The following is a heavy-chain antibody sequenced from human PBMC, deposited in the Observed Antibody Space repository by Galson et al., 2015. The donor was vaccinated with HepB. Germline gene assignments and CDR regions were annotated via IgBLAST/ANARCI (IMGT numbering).Heavy chain of an antibody. D-gene: IGHD6-13*01. V-gene: IGHV3-15*01. CDR2: IKSKTDGGTT. Sequence: SLRLSCAASGFTFNNAWMGWVRQPPGKGLEWVGHIKSKTDGGTTDYAAPVKGRFTISRNDSKNTLYLQMNGLKTDDTAVYYCTTDVLYSTFWSWFNPWGQGTLVTVSS. CDR3: TTDVLYSTFWSWFNP. CDR1: GFTFNNAW. J-gene: IGHJ5*02.